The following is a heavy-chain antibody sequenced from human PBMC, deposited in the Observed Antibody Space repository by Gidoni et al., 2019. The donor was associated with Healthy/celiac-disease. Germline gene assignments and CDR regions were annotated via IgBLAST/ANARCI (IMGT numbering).Heavy chain of an antibody. J-gene: IGHJ3*02. CDR2: ISGSGGST. CDR3: AKRVGSGYSRMDAFDI. CDR1: GSTFSSYA. V-gene: IGHV3-23*04. D-gene: IGHD3-22*01. Sequence: EVQLVASGGGLVQPGGSLRLSCAASGSTFSSYAMSWVRQAPGKGLEWVSAISGSGGSTYYADSGKARFTISRENSKNTLYMQMNSLRAEDTAVYYCAKRVGSGYSRMDAFDIWGQGTMVTVSS.